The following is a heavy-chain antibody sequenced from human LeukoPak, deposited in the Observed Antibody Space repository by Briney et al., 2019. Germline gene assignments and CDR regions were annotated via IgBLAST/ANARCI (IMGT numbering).Heavy chain of an antibody. CDR3: ARGRDSGSLIIDY. CDR1: GITFSTYS. J-gene: IGHJ4*02. V-gene: IGHV3-48*02. CDR2: INSSSSNM. D-gene: IGHD3-10*01. Sequence: PGGSLRLSCAASGITFSTYSMNWVRQAPGKGLEWVSYINSSSSNMFYADSVKGRFNISRDNAKNSLFLQMNSLRDEDTAVYYCARGRDSGSLIIDYWGQGTLVTVSS.